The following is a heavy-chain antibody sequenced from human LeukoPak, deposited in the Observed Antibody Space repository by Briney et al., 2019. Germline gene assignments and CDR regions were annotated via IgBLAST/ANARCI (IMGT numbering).Heavy chain of an antibody. CDR2: ISGSGDPT. CDR3: AKVKSSGYYPTDLDY. J-gene: IGHJ4*02. D-gene: IGHD3-22*01. Sequence: GGSLILSCAASGFTFSSYGMHWVRQAPGKGLEWVSTISGSGDPTYYADSVKGRFTISRDNSENTLYLQMNSLRAEDTAVYYCAKVKSSGYYPTDLDYWGQGTLVTVSS. CDR1: GFTFSSYG. V-gene: IGHV3-23*01.